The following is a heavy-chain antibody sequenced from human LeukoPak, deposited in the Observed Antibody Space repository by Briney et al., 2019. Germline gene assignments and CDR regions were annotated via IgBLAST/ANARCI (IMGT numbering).Heavy chain of an antibody. CDR3: ARVEKESSWSYYFDY. V-gene: IGHV4-39*07. Sequence: PSETLSLTCTVSGGSISSSLYYWAWIRQPPGKGLEWIGSIYYSGSTYYNPSLKSRVTISVDTSKNQFSLKLSSVTAADTAVYYCARVEKESSWSYYFDYWGQGTLVTVST. D-gene: IGHD6-13*01. J-gene: IGHJ4*02. CDR2: IYYSGST. CDR1: GGSISSSLYY.